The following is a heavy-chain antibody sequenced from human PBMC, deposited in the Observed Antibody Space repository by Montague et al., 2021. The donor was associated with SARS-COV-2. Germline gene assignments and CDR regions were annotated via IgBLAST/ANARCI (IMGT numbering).Heavy chain of an antibody. Sequence: SETLSLTCTVSGGSIRSSSHFWGWFRQPPGQRLEWIGTISYSGSTYYSPSLKSRVIISADTSKNQFSLNLRSVTAVDTAVYFCGLGRGFAVGNHYYYSYGLDVWGQGTTVTVSS. CDR3: GLGRGFAVGNHYYYSYGLDV. D-gene: IGHD3-10*01. J-gene: IGHJ6*02. CDR1: GGSIRSSSHF. V-gene: IGHV4-39*07. CDR2: ISYSGST.